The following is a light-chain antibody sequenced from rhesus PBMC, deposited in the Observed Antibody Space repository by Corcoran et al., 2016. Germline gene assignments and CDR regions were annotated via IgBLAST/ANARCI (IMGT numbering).Light chain of an antibody. Sequence: DIQMTQSPSSLSASVGDTVTITCRSSQGISSYLAWYQQKPGKAPKLLIYKASTLQSGVPSRFSGSGAGKDFNLTISSMQPEDFATYYCQQHNSDPLTFGPGTKLDIK. CDR3: QQHNSDPLT. J-gene: IGKJ3*01. CDR1: QGISSY. V-gene: IGKV1-25*01. CDR2: KAS.